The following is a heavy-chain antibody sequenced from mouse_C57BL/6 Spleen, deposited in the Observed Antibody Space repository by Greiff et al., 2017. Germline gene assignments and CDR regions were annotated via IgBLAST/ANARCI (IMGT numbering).Heavy chain of an antibody. Sequence: EVKLVESGPSLVRPSQSLSLSCTVTGFSINSDCYWIWIRQFPGNKLEYIGYTFYSGITYYNPSLESRTYITRDTSKNQFSLKLSSVTTEDTATYDCARARPFIGGYFGVWGTGTTVTVSS. CDR1: GFSINSDCY. J-gene: IGHJ1*03. CDR3: ARARPFIGGYFGV. CDR2: TFYSGIT. V-gene: IGHV3-3*01. D-gene: IGHD1-1*01.